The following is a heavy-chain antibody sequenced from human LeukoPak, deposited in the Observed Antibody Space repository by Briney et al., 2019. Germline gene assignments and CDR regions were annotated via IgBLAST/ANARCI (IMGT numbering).Heavy chain of an antibody. CDR3: ARDNSVRDEAWWFSP. CDR1: GYTFPSHY. V-gene: IGHV1-46*01. CDR2: ISPSGAST. Sequence: ASVKVSCKSFGYTFPSHYMHWVRQAPGQGREWMGVISPSGASTTYAQTFQGRVTLTRDMSTSTDYLELSSLRSEDTAVYYCARDNSVRDEAWWFSPWGQGTLVTVSS. J-gene: IGHJ5*02. D-gene: IGHD5-24*01.